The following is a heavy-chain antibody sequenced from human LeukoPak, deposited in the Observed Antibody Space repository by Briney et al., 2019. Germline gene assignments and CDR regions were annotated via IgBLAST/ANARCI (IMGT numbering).Heavy chain of an antibody. CDR3: ARLADSSGYYLDY. CDR2: IYPGDSDT. V-gene: IGHV5-51*01. Sequence: SGESLEISCKGSGYRFTSYWIGGVRQLPGKGLEWMGIIYPGDSDTRYSPSFQGQVTISADKSISTAYLQWSSLKASDSAMFYCARLADSSGYYLDYWGQGTLVTVSS. J-gene: IGHJ4*02. D-gene: IGHD3-22*01. CDR1: GYRFTSYW.